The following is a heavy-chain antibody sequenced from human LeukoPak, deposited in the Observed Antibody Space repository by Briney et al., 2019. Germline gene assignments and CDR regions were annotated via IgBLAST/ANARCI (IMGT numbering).Heavy chain of an antibody. CDR1: GGTFSSYA. CDR2: IIPIFGTA. CDR3: ARVGGDGYNNDY. V-gene: IGHV1-69*13. D-gene: IGHD5-24*01. Sequence: SVKVSCKASGGTFSSYAISWVRQAPGQGLEWMGGIIPIFGTANYAQKFQGRVTITADESTSTAYMELSSLGSEDTAVYYCARVGGDGYNNDYWGQGTLVTVSS. J-gene: IGHJ4*02.